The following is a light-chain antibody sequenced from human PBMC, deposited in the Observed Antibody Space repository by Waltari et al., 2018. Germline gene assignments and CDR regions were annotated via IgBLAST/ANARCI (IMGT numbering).Light chain of an antibody. CDR1: QSVSRF. Sequence: EIVLTQSPGTLSLSPGESGTLTCRASQSVSRFLAWYQQKPGQAPRLLIYGASTRATGIPDSFSGGGFGTDFSLTISRLEPEDFAVYYCQKYDRLPATFGQGTKVEIK. J-gene: IGKJ1*01. CDR3: QKYDRLPAT. V-gene: IGKV3-20*01. CDR2: GAS.